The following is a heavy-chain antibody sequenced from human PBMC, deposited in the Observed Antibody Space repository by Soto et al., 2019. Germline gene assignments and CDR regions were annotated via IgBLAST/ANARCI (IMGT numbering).Heavy chain of an antibody. J-gene: IGHJ5*02. Sequence: PSETLSLTCTVSGGDISSGDYYWAWIRRPPGKGLEWIASIYYVGSTLYNSSLESRVTISVDMSKNLFSLKLTSVTATDTAVYFCTGHPDRRAAVEGFDPWGQGTLVTVSS. CDR1: GGDISSGDYY. D-gene: IGHD6-13*01. V-gene: IGHV4-39*01. CDR2: IYYVGST. CDR3: TGHPDRRAAVEGFDP.